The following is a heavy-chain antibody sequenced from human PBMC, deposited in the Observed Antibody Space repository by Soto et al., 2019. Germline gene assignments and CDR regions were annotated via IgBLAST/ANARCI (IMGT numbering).Heavy chain of an antibody. Sequence: GGSLRLSCAASGFSFSTFSMNWVRQAPGKGLEWVSYISSSGSSINYAGSVEGRFTISRDNDKSSLYLHMNSLREEDTAVYYCATYCSGGSCSWVVWGQGTKVTVYS. J-gene: IGHJ6*02. CDR2: ISSSGSSI. V-gene: IGHV3-48*02. CDR1: GFSFSTFS. D-gene: IGHD2-15*01. CDR3: ATYCSGGSCSWVV.